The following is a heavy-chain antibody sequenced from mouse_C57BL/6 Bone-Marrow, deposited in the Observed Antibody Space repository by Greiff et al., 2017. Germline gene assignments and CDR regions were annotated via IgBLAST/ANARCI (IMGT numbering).Heavy chain of an antibody. CDR1: GFTFSSYA. Sequence: EVKLMESGEGLVKPGGSLKLSCAASGFTFSSYAMSWVRQTPEKRLEWVAYISSGGDYIYYADTVKGRFTIARDNARNTLYLQMSSLKSDDTAMYYCTRGPPCGYYAMDYWGQGTSVTVSS. V-gene: IGHV5-9-1*02. CDR3: TRGPPCGYYAMDY. CDR2: ISSGGDYI. J-gene: IGHJ4*01.